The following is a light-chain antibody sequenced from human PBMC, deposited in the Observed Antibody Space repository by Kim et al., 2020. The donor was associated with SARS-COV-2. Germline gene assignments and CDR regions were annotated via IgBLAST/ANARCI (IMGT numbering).Light chain of an antibody. V-gene: IGLV1-47*01. J-gene: IGLJ3*02. CDR1: SANIGSNY. Sequence: GQKVTISCSGSSANIGSNYVYWYQQLPGTAPKPLIYRNTQRPSGVPDRFSGSKSGTSASLAISGLRSEDEADYYCAAWDDSLSGWVFGGGTQLTVL. CDR3: AAWDDSLSGWV. CDR2: RNT.